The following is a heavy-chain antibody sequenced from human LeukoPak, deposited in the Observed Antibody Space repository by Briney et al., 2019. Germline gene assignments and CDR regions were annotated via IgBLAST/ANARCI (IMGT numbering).Heavy chain of an antibody. CDR2: IIPIFGTA. Sequence: GASVKVSCKAPGGTFSSYAISWVRQAPGQGLEWMGGIIPIFGTANYAQKFQGRVTITADESTSTAYMELSSLRSEDTAVYYCARGRSSSSPRYYYYMDVWGKGTTVTVSS. D-gene: IGHD6-6*01. CDR3: ARGRSSSSPRYYYYMDV. V-gene: IGHV1-69*13. CDR1: GGTFSSYA. J-gene: IGHJ6*03.